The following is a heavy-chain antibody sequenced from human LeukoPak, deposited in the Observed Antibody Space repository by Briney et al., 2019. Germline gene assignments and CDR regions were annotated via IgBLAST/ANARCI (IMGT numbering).Heavy chain of an antibody. CDR3: TRFTREEAAGF. CDR2: INSDGSST. CDR1: GFTFSSHW. D-gene: IGHD6-13*01. Sequence: GGSLRLSCAASGFTFSSHWMHWVRQAPEKGLVWVSRINSDGSSTTYADSVKGRFTISRDNAKNTLYLQMNNLRDEDTAVYYCTRFTREEAAGFWGQGTQVTVSS. V-gene: IGHV3-74*01. J-gene: IGHJ4*02.